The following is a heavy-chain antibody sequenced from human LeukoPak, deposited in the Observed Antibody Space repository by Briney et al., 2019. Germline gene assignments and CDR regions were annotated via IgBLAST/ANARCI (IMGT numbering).Heavy chain of an antibody. D-gene: IGHD4-17*01. J-gene: IGHJ4*02. V-gene: IGHV5-51*01. CDR3: ARQTTVTPGDY. CDR2: IYPADSDT. CDR1: GYSFSTYW. Sequence: GGSLRLSCRGSGYSFSTYWIGWVRQMPGKGLEWMGIIYPADSDTRYSPSFQGQVTISADRSISTAYLQWSSLKASDTAMYYCARQTTVTPGDYWGQGTLVSVSS.